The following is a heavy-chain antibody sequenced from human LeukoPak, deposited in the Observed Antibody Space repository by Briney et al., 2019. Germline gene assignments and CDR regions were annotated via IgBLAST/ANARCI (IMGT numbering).Heavy chain of an antibody. J-gene: IGHJ4*02. CDR1: GYTFTGYY. CDR2: INPNSGGT. CDR3: ARDLHDFWSGYYKN. V-gene: IGHV1-2*02. D-gene: IGHD3-3*01. Sequence: GASVKVSCKASGYTFTGYYMHWVRQAPGQGLEWMGWINPNSGGTNYAQKFQGRVTMTRDTSISTAYMELSRLRSDDTAVYYCARDLHDFWSGYYKNWGQGTLVTVSS.